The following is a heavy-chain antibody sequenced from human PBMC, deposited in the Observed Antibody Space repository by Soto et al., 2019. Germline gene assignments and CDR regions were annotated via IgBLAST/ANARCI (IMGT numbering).Heavy chain of an antibody. CDR3: AHRVLRTVFGLVTTTAIYFDF. D-gene: IGHD3-3*01. V-gene: IGHV2-5*02. CDR2: LYWDDDK. Sequence: QITLNESGPTAVRPTEPLTLTCRFSGFSLTTSGVGVGWVRQSPGKAPEWLALLYWDDDKRYSESLKSRLTITKDTSKNQVVLTVANLDPTDTATYYCAHRVLRTVFGLVTTTAIYFDFWGQGTPVAVSS. J-gene: IGHJ4*02. CDR1: GFSLTTSGVG.